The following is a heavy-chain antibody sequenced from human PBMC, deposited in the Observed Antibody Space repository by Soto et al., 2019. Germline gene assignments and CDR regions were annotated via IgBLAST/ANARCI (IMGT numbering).Heavy chain of an antibody. CDR2: VFYSGIP. D-gene: IGHD1-26*01. CDR1: GGPISSYY. V-gene: IGHV4-59*01. CDR3: VSRPDGRREGFFAY. J-gene: IGHJ4*02. Sequence: QVQLQESGPGLVKPSEALSLTCTVSGGPISSYYWGWIRQPPGKTLEWLGYVFYSGIPTYSPSHNSRVVKSVVSSKKHASMNLRSVSAADTGVDYWVSRPDGRREGFFAYWGVGNLVTVSS.